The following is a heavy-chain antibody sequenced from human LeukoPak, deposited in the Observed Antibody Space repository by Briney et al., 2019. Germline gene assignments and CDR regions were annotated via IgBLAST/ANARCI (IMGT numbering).Heavy chain of an antibody. CDR1: GFTFSDYY. J-gene: IGHJ4*02. D-gene: IGHD5-18*01. CDR2: ISSSGSTI. CDR3: ARRPVTAMVTAGLDY. Sequence: TGGSLRLSCAASGFTFSDYYMSWIRQAPGKGLEWVSYISSSGSTIYYADSVKGRFTISRDNAKNSLYLQVNSLRAEDTAVYYCARRPVTAMVTAGLDYWGQGTLVTVSS. V-gene: IGHV3-11*01.